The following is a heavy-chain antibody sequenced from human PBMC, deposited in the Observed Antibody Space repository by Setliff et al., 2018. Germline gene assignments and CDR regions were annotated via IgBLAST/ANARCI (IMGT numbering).Heavy chain of an antibody. V-gene: IGHV4-61*09. J-gene: IGHJ3*02. CDR3: ARDPGVVVAAMSDAFDI. D-gene: IGHD2-15*01. Sequence: SETLSLTCTVSGGSISSGSYYWSWIRQPAGKGLEWIGHIYTSGSTNYNPSLKSRVTISVDTSKNQFSLKLSSVTAADTAVYYCARDPGVVVAAMSDAFDIWGQGIMVTVSS. CDR2: IYTSGST. CDR1: GGSISSGSYY.